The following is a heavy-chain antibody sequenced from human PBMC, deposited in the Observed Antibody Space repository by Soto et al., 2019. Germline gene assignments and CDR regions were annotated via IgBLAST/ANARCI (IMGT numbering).Heavy chain of an antibody. CDR3: ARDEGFQY. V-gene: IGHV3-7*01. CDR1: GFTFSRSW. Sequence: PGGSLRLSCVASGFTFSRSWMSWVRQAPGKGLEWVANIKPDGSETYYVDSVKGRFTISRDNAQNSLYLQMNSLRVEDTAVYYCARDEGFQYWGQGTLVTVSS. CDR2: IKPDGSET. J-gene: IGHJ1*01.